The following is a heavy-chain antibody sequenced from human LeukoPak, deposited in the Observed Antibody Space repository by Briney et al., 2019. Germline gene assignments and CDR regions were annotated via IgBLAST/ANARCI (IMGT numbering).Heavy chain of an antibody. J-gene: IGHJ4*02. CDR1: GFTFTTHW. Sequence: PGGSLRLSCGASGFTFTTHWIHWVRQAPGKGLVWVSRIKPDGSDTNYADSVKGRFTISRDNSKNMLFLQMNSLRVDDTAVYYCVRGPPGDNFGSHWGQGTLVTVSS. V-gene: IGHV3-74*01. D-gene: IGHD1-1*01. CDR3: VRGPPGDNFGSH. CDR2: IKPDGSDT.